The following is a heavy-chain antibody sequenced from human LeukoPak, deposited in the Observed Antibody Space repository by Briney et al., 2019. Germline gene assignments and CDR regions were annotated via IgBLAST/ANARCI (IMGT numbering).Heavy chain of an antibody. CDR2: IIPIFGTA. V-gene: IGHV1-69*06. CDR1: GGTFSSYA. Sequence: ASVKVSCKASGGTFSSYAISWVRQAPGQGLEWMGGIIPIFGTANYAQKFQGRVTITADKSTSTAYMELSSLRSEDTAVYYCAREDILRTGTRGYYYYYYMDVWGKGTTVTVSS. CDR3: AREDILRTGTRGYYYYYYMDV. J-gene: IGHJ6*03. D-gene: IGHD1-1*01.